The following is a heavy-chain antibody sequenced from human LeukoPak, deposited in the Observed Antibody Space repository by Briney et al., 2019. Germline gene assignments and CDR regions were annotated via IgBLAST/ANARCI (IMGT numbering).Heavy chain of an antibody. CDR2: ISGSGGST. V-gene: IGHV3-23*01. CDR3: AKEYSSSWYRFDF. J-gene: IGHJ4*02. Sequence: PGGSLRLSCAASGFTFSSYAMSWVRQAPGKGLEWVSAISGSGGSTYYADSVKGRFTISRDNAKNTLYLQMNSLRAEDTAIYYCAKEYSSSWYRFDFWGQGTLVTVSS. D-gene: IGHD6-13*01. CDR1: GFTFSSYA.